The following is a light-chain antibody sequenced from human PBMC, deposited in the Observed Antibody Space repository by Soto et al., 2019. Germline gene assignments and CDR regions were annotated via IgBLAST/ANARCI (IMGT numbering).Light chain of an antibody. CDR1: SSDVGGYNY. Sequence: QSALTQPRSVSGSPGQSVTVSCTGTSSDVGGYNYVSWYQQHPGKAPKLIISDVTNRPSGVPDRFSGSKSGNTASPTISGLQGEDEAEYYCCSYGGSYTLIFGGGTKLTVL. V-gene: IGLV2-11*01. CDR2: DVT. CDR3: CSYGGSYTLI. J-gene: IGLJ2*01.